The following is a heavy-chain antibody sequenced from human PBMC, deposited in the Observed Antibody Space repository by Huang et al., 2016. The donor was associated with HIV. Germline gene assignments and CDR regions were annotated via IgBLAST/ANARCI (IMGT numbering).Heavy chain of an antibody. V-gene: IGHV3-9*01. CDR3: AKDWGYDFGAFDF. CDR1: GFTFDEYA. Sequence: EVQLVESGGGLVRPGRSLRLSFEASGFTFDEYAMHWVRQNPGKGLDWVSGSNWKSGNVAYADSVRGRFTISRDNAKNSLYLQMNSLRPEDTALYYCAKDWGYDFGAFDFWGRGTMVTVSS. CDR2: SNWKSGNV. J-gene: IGHJ3*01. D-gene: IGHD3-16*01.